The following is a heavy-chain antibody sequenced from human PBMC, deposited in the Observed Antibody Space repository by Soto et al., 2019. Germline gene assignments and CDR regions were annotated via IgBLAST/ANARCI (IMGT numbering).Heavy chain of an antibody. CDR3: AHSRFEAGGPWGDDAFDI. V-gene: IGHV2-5*02. CDR1: GFSLSSSGVG. CDR2: IYWDDDK. D-gene: IGHD7-27*01. J-gene: IGHJ3*02. Sequence: QITLKESGPTLVKPTQTLTLTCTFSGFSLSSSGVGVGWIRQPPGKALEWLALIYWDDDKRYRPSLKSRLTITKDTSKNQVVITMTNMDPVDTATYYCAHSRFEAGGPWGDDAFDIWGQGTMLTVSS.